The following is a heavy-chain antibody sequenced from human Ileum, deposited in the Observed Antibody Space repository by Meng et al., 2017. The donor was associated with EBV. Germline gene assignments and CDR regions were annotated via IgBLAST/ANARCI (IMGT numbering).Heavy chain of an antibody. CDR2: ISGTGGNT. Sequence: EVQVLESGGGLVQPGGSLRLSCVASRFTLSAYAMHWVRQAPGKGLEWVSFISGTGGNTYYADSVEGRFTISRDNSMNTLYLQMNSLGAEDTAIYYCVRDGYNHIPFDYWGQGTLVTVSS. CDR1: RFTLSAYA. D-gene: IGHD5-24*01. V-gene: IGHV3-23*01. J-gene: IGHJ4*02. CDR3: VRDGYNHIPFDY.